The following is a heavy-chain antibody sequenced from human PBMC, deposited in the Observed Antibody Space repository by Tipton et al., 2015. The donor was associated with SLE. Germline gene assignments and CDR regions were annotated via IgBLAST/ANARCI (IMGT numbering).Heavy chain of an antibody. J-gene: IGHJ3*02. Sequence: SLRLSCAASGFTFDDYAMHWVRQAPGKGLEWVSGISWNSGSIGYADSVKGRFTISRDNAKNSLYLQMNSLRAEDTALYYCAKDNRPKMCGGGGAFDIWGQGTMVTVSS. CDR3: AKDNRPKMCGGGGAFDI. CDR1: GFTFDDYA. CDR2: ISWNSGSI. D-gene: IGHD2-21*01. V-gene: IGHV3-9*01.